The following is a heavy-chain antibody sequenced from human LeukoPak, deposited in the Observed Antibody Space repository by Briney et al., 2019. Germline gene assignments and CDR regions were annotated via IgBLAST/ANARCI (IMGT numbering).Heavy chain of an antibody. J-gene: IGHJ4*02. V-gene: IGHV3-21*01. CDR2: ISSSSSYI. Sequence: GGSLRLSXAASGFTLSSYSMNWVRQAPGKGLEWVSSISSSSSYIYYADSVKGRFTISRDNAKNSLHLQMNSLRAEDTAVYYCARRIQLWAYFDYWGQGTLVTVSS. D-gene: IGHD5-18*01. CDR1: GFTLSSYS. CDR3: ARRIQLWAYFDY.